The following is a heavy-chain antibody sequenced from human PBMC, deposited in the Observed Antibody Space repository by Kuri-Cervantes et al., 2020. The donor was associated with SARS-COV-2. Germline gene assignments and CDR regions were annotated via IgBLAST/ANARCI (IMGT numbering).Heavy chain of an antibody. Sequence: GESLKISCATSGFTFSGYAMHWVRQAPGKGPEWVAVVSYDGSDNDYADSVKGRFTISRDNSKNTLYLQMNSLRVEDTAVYYCARDMGAIVLVRRDWFDPWGAGTLVTVSS. J-gene: IGHJ5*02. D-gene: IGHD2-8*01. CDR2: VSYDGSDN. CDR1: GFTFSGYA. CDR3: ARDMGAIVLVRRDWFDP. V-gene: IGHV3-30*04.